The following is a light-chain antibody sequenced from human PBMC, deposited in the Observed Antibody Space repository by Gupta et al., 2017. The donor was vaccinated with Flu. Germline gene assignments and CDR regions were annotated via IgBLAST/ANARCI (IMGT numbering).Light chain of an antibody. CDR3: QAWDSSTAPNWV. Sequence: SYELTQPPSVSLSPGQTASITCSGDKLGDKYACWYQQKPGQSPVLVIYQNNKRPSGIPGRFSGSNSGNTATLTISGTQAMDEADYYCQAWDSSTAPNWVFGGGTKLTVL. CDR2: QNN. V-gene: IGLV3-1*01. J-gene: IGLJ3*02. CDR1: KLGDKY.